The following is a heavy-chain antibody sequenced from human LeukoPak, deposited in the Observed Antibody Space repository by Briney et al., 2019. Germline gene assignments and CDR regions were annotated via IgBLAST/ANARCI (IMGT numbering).Heavy chain of an antibody. CDR2: ISYDGVNE. CDR3: VRAPYYYDSSGYYFKRDALDY. D-gene: IGHD3-22*01. V-gene: IGHV3-30-3*01. CDR1: GFTFSDYY. Sequence: PGGSLRLSCAASGFTFSDYYMSWIRQAPGKGLEWVAVISYDGVNEYYADSVKGRVTISRDNSKNTLYLQMNTLRAEDTAVYYCVRAPYYYDSSGYYFKRDALDYWGQGTLVTVSS. J-gene: IGHJ4*02.